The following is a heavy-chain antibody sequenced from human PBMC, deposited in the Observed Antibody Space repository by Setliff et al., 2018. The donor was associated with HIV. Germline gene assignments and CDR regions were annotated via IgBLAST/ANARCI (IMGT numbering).Heavy chain of an antibody. Sequence: GESLKISCKASGYSFTNHWIGWVRQMPGKGLEWMGIIYPGDSDTRYSPSFQGHVTISADKSISTAYLQWSSLKASDTAMYYCARGGVTPGYYYYYMDVWGKGTTVTVSS. D-gene: IGHD2-21*02. CDR3: ARGGVTPGYYYYYMDV. J-gene: IGHJ6*03. CDR2: IYPGDSDT. V-gene: IGHV5-51*01. CDR1: GYSFTNHW.